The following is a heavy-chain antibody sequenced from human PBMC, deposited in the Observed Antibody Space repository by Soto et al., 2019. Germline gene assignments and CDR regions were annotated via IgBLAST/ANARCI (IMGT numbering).Heavy chain of an antibody. J-gene: IGHJ5*02. CDR2: ISYTGDT. CDR1: GDSVSSDRYF. CDR3: ARIVVGATVDL. Sequence: PSETLSFTCSVSGDSVSSDRYFWTWIRQPPGKGLEWIAYISYTGDTNYNPSLKSRVTISVDTSRNQFSRTLTSVTAADTAVYFCARIVVGATVDLWGQGSLVTVSS. D-gene: IGHD1-26*01. V-gene: IGHV4-61*01.